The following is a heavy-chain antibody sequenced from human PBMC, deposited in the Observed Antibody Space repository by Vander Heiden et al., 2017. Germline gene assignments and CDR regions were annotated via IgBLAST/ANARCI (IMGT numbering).Heavy chain of an antibody. V-gene: IGHV3-7*01. CDR3: ASSWRQDWYFDL. J-gene: IGHJ2*01. CDR1: GSPFSSYW. D-gene: IGHD6-13*01. Sequence: EVQLVESGGGLVQPGGSLRLSCAASGSPFSSYWMSWVRQAPGKGLEWVANIKQDGSEKYYVDSVKGRFTISRDNAKNSLYLQMNSLRADDTAVYYCASSWRQDWYFDLWGRGTLVTVSS. CDR2: IKQDGSEK.